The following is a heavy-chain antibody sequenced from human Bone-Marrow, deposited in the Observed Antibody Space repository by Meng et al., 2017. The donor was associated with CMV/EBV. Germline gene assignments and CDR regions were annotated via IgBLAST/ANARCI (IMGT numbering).Heavy chain of an antibody. D-gene: IGHD5-24*01. J-gene: IGHJ6*02. CDR2: INPNTGDT. V-gene: IGHV1-2*02. Sequence: ASVKVSCKTSGYTFIAYYVHWVRQAPGQGLEWMGWINPNTGDTKYKQCFQGRVTMTRDTSISTAYMELKWLRSDDTAVYYGARSGDGYSYGYYGMDVWGQGTTVTVSS. CDR3: ARSGDGYSYGYYGMDV. CDR1: GYTFIAYY.